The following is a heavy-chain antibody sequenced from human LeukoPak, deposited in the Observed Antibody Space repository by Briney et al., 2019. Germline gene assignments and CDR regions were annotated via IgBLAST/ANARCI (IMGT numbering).Heavy chain of an antibody. Sequence: ASVKVSCKASGYTFTSYDINWVRQATGQGLEWMGWMNPNSGNTGYAQKFQGRVTITRNTSISTAYMELSSLRSEDTAVYYCAKDPHSSSWYSRVVYFDYWGQGTLVTVSS. CDR2: MNPNSGNT. CDR1: GYTFTSYD. CDR3: AKDPHSSSWYSRVVYFDY. V-gene: IGHV1-8*03. J-gene: IGHJ4*02. D-gene: IGHD6-13*01.